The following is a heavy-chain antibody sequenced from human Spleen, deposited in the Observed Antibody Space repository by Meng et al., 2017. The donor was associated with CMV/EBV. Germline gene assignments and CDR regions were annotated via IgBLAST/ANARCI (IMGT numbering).Heavy chain of an antibody. CDR1: GFIFNNYW. V-gene: IGHV3-7*01. Sequence: EGSLRLSCAASGFIFNNYWMTWVRQAPGKGLEWVANIKEDGKERYYVESVKGRFTISRDNAHTSLFLQMNSLRVEDTAVYYCARDRDYDFWSGTNDAFDIWGQGTMVTVSS. CDR3: ARDRDYDFWSGTNDAFDI. J-gene: IGHJ3*02. CDR2: IKEDGKER. D-gene: IGHD3-3*01.